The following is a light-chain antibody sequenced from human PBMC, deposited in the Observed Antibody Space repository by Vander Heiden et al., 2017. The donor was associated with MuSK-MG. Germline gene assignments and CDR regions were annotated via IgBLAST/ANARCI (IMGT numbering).Light chain of an antibody. J-gene: IGKJ2*01. V-gene: IGKV3-20*01. CDR1: QSVTSSN. CDR3: QQDGSSPFT. Sequence: EIVLTQSPGTLSLSPGERATLSCRATQSVTSSNLAWYQQKPGQPPRLLISGASSRAAGIPDRFSGSGSGTDFILTISRLEPEDFAVYYCQQDGSSPFTFGQGTKVEIK. CDR2: GAS.